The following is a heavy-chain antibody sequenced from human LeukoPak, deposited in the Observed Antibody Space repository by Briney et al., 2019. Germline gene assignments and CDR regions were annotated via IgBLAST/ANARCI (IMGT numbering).Heavy chain of an antibody. CDR3: ARFYREHIVVVTAKLSAPPFDF. CDR1: GFTFNNFA. CDR2: ISGSGGST. V-gene: IGHV3-23*01. D-gene: IGHD2-21*02. J-gene: IGHJ4*02. Sequence: GGSLRLSCAASGFTFNNFAMSWVRQAPGKGLEWVSAISGSGGSTYYADSVKGRFTISRDNSKNTLYLQMNNLRAEDTAVYYCARFYREHIVVVTAKLSAPPFDFWGQGTLVTVSS.